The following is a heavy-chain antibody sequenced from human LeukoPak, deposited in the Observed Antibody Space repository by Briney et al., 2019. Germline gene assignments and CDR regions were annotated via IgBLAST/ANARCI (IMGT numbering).Heavy chain of an antibody. CDR2: IKQDGSEK. J-gene: IGHJ3*02. D-gene: IGHD3-10*01. CDR1: GFTFSSYW. V-gene: IGHV3-7*01. CDR3: ARDRRWWGVRGVIGYKLDAFDI. Sequence: GGSLRLSCAASGFTFSSYWMSWVRQAPGKGLEWVANIKQDGSEKYYVDSVKGRFTISRDNGKNSLYLQMNSLRAEDTAVYYCARDRRWWGVRGVIGYKLDAFDIWGQGTMVTVSS.